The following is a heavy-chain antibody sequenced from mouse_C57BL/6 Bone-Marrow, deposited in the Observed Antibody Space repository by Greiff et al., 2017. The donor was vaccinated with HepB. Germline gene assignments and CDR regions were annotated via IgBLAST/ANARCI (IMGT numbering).Heavy chain of an antibody. CDR1: GYTFTSYW. J-gene: IGHJ2*01. Sequence: VQLQQSGAELVRPGTSVKLSCKASGYTFTSYWMHWVKQRPGQGLEWIGVIDPSDSYTNYNQKFKGKATLTVDTSSSTAYMQLSSLTSEDSAVYYCARETFDYWGQGTTLTVSS. CDR3: ARETFDY. V-gene: IGHV1-59*01. CDR2: IDPSDSYT.